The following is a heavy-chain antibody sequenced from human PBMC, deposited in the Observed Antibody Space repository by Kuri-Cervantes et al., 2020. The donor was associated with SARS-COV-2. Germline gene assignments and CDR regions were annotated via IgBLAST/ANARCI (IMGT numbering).Heavy chain of an antibody. CDR3: TTTYDFWSGYYYGMDV. D-gene: IGHD3-3*01. CDR1: GFTFSSHA. CDR2: IKSKTDGGTT. J-gene: IGHJ6*02. Sequence: GGSLRLSCAASGFTFSSHAVSWVRQAPGKGLEWVGRIKSKTDGGTTDYAAPVKGRFTISRDDSKDTLYLQMNSLKTEDTAVYYCTTTYDFWSGYYYGMDVWGQGTTVTVSS. V-gene: IGHV3-15*01.